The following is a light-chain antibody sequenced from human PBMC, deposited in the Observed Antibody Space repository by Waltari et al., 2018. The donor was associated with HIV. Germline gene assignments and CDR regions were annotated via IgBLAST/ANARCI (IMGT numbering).Light chain of an antibody. CDR1: QSVGTD. J-gene: IGKJ4*01. Sequence: EIVMAQSPATLSVSPGERATLSCRASQSVGTDLAWYQQKPGQAPRLLIYDAFTRATGVPVRFSGSRSGAEFTLTIGSLQSEDFALYYCQQYNDWPLTFGGGTKVAIK. CDR3: QQYNDWPLT. CDR2: DAF. V-gene: IGKV3-15*01.